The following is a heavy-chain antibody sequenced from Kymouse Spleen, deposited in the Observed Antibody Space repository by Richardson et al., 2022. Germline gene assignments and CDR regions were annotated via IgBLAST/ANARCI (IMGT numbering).Heavy chain of an antibody. CDR2: ISGSGGST. V-gene: IGHV3-23*04. Sequence: EVQLVESGGGLVQPGGSLRLSCAASGFTFSSYAMSWVRQAPGKGLEWVSAISGSGGSTYYADSVKGRFTISRDNSKNTLYLQMNSLRAEDTAVYYCAKEDDYVWGSYLSYYYYYYGMDVWGQGTTVTVSS. J-gene: IGHJ6*02. CDR3: AKEDDYVWGSYLSYYYYYYGMDV. D-gene: IGHD3-16*02. CDR1: GFTFSSYA.